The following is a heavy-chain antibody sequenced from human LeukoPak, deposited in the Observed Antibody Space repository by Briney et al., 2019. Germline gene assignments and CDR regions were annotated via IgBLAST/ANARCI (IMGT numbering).Heavy chain of an antibody. J-gene: IGHJ6*02. Sequence: ASVKVSFKASGGTFSSYTISWVRQAPGQGLEWMGRIIPILGIANYAQKFQGRVAITADKSTSTAYMELSSLRSEDTAVYYCARDQPLYYYDGMDVCGQGTTVTVSS. CDR2: IIPILGIA. CDR1: GGTFSSYT. V-gene: IGHV1-69*04. CDR3: ARDQPLYYYDGMDV.